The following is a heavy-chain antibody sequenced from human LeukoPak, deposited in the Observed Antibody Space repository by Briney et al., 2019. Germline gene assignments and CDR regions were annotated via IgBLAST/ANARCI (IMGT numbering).Heavy chain of an antibody. J-gene: IGHJ4*02. V-gene: IGHV3-49*03. D-gene: IGHD1-26*01. Sequence: GGSLRLSCVASGFTFTSDAMSWFRQAPGKGLEWVGFIRSKAYGGTTEYAASVKGRFTISRDDSKSIAYLQMNSLKTEDTAVYYCTRDEWELHFDYWGQGTLVTVSS. CDR2: IRSKAYGGTT. CDR1: GFTFTSDA. CDR3: TRDEWELHFDY.